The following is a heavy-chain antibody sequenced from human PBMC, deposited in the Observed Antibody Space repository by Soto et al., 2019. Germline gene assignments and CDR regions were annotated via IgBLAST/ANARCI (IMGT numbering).Heavy chain of an antibody. J-gene: IGHJ4*02. CDR2: ISGSDDST. D-gene: IGHD6-6*01. Sequence: EVQLLESGGGLVQPGESLRLSCAASGFTFSSYAMSWVRQAPGKGLEWVSVISGSDDSTYYADSVKGRFTISRDNSKNTLYLQMNSLRAEDTDVYYCAKRRSSSTFDYWGQGTLVTVSS. CDR1: GFTFSSYA. V-gene: IGHV3-23*01. CDR3: AKRRSSSTFDY.